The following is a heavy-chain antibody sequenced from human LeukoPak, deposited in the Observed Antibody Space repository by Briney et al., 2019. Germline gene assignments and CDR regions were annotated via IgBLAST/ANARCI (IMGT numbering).Heavy chain of an antibody. CDR1: GFTFSSYA. J-gene: IGHJ4*02. CDR3: ANGGIYSSGYYHSIDY. CDR2: ISGSGGST. D-gene: IGHD3-22*01. Sequence: PGGSLRLSCAASGFTFSSYAMSWVRQAPGKGLEWVSAISGSGGSTYYADSVKGRFTISRDNSKNTLYLQMNSLRAEDTAVYYCANGGIYSSGYYHSIDYWGQGTLVTVSS. V-gene: IGHV3-23*01.